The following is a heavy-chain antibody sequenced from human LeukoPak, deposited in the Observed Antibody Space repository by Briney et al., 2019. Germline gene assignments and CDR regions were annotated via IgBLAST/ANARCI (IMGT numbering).Heavy chain of an antibody. V-gene: IGHV1-46*01. CDR1: GYTFTSYY. Sequence: ASVKVSCKASGYTFTSYYMHWVRQAPGQGLEWMGIINPSGGSTGYAQKFQGRVTMTRDTSTSTVYMELSSLRSEDTAVYYCARDLQYFAPHRYEYYYSGMDVWGQGTTVTVSS. CDR3: ARDLQYFAPHRYEYYYSGMDV. D-gene: IGHD3-9*01. J-gene: IGHJ6*02. CDR2: INPSGGST.